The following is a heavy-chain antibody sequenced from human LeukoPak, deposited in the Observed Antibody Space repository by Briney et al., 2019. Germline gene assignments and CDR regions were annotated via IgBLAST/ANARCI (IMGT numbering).Heavy chain of an antibody. Sequence: SETLSLTCTVSGGSISTYYWNWIRQPPGKGLEWIGYVHYSGSTNYNPSLKSRVTISIDTSKSQFSLNLTSVTAADTAVYYCTTAPYSGGWFDPWGQGTLVTVSS. CDR3: TTAPYSGGWFDP. D-gene: IGHD2-21*01. CDR2: VHYSGST. CDR1: GGSISTYY. J-gene: IGHJ5*02. V-gene: IGHV4-59*01.